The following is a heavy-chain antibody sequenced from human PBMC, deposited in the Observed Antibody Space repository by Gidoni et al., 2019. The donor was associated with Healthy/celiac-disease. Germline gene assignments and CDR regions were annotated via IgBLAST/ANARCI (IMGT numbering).Heavy chain of an antibody. Sequence: QVQLQESGPGLVKPSQTLSLTCTVSGGSISSGSYYWSWIRQPAGKGLEWIGRIYTSGRTNYNPSLKSRVTISVDTSKKQFSLKLSSVTAADTAVYYCAREVTTSFDYWGQGTLVTVSA. CDR3: AREVTTSFDY. CDR1: GGSISSGSYY. V-gene: IGHV4-61*02. D-gene: IGHD3-22*01. CDR2: IYTSGRT. J-gene: IGHJ4*02.